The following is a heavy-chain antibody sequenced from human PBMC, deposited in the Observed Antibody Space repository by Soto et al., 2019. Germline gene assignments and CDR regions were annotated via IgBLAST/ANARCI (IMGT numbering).Heavy chain of an antibody. CDR2: ISSSSSTI. V-gene: IGHV3-48*01. D-gene: IGHD6-13*01. Sequence: GGSLRLSCAASGFTFSSYSMNWVRQAPGKGLEWVSYISSSSSTIYYADSVKGRFTISRDNAKNSLYLQMNSLRAEDTAVYYCARSPRIAPLIPTIYFDYWGQGTLVTVSS. J-gene: IGHJ4*02. CDR3: ARSPRIAPLIPTIYFDY. CDR1: GFTFSSYS.